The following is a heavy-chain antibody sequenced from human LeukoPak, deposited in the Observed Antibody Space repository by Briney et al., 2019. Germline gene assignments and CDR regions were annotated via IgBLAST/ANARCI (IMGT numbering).Heavy chain of an antibody. CDR1: GFTFSSYG. CDR2: ISYDGSNK. D-gene: IGHD2-21*02. J-gene: IGHJ4*02. Sequence: GGSLRLSCAASGFTFSSYGMHWVRQAPGKGLEWVAVISYDGSNKYYADSVKGRFTISRDNSKNTLYPQMNSLRAEDTAVYYCAKEGLAYCGGDCYVDYWGQGTLVTVSS. V-gene: IGHV3-30*18. CDR3: AKEGLAYCGGDCYVDY.